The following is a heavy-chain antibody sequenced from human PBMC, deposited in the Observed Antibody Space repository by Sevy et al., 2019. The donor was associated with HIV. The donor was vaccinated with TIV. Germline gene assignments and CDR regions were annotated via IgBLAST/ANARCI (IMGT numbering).Heavy chain of an antibody. CDR1: GFTFSDYY. V-gene: IGHV3-11*06. J-gene: IGHJ4*02. Sequence: GGSLRLSCVASGFTFSDYYMSWIRQAPGKGLEWVSDISSGSTYTKYGHSVKGRFTISRDNAKNSLYLQTNSLRVEDTAVYYCARDRRNYGGQYFDYWGQGTLVTVSS. CDR3: ARDRRNYGGQYFDY. CDR2: ISSGSTYT. D-gene: IGHD4-17*01.